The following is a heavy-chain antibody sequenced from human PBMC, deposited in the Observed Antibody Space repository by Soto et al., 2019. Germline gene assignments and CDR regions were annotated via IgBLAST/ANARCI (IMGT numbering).Heavy chain of an antibody. V-gene: IGHV1-18*01. CDR2: IRTYNDDT. CDR1: GYTFSSYG. CDR3: AGGGYYDSSGSRNYHYYGMDV. Sequence: QAQLVQSGAEVKKPGASVKVSCKASGYTFSSYGISWVRQAPGQGLEWLGWIRTYNDDTNYAQKHQRRVKISRDHLSRTAHADLRALRSDDTAVYDCAGGGYYDSSGSRNYHYYGMDVWGPGTTVSVSS. J-gene: IGHJ6*01. D-gene: IGHD3-22*01.